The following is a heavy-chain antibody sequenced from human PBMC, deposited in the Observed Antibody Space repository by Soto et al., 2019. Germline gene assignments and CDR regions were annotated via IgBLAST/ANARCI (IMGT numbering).Heavy chain of an antibody. Sequence: QVQLVQSGAEVKKPGASVKVSCKAFGYTFTSYDINWVRQATGQGLEWMGWMNPNSGNTGYAQKFQGRVTMTRNTSISTAYMELSSLRSEDTAVYYCARGRGIVVVTANRYFDLWGRGTLVTVSS. CDR2: MNPNSGNT. V-gene: IGHV1-8*01. D-gene: IGHD2-21*02. J-gene: IGHJ2*01. CDR1: GYTFTSYD. CDR3: ARGRGIVVVTANRYFDL.